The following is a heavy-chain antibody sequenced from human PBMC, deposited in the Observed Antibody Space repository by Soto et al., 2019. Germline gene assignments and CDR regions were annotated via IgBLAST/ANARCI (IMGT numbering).Heavy chain of an antibody. V-gene: IGHV1-3*01. CDR2: INAGNGNT. CDR3: ASGGDGGSEGEYYMDV. Sequence: ASVKVSCKASGYTFTSYAMHWVRQAPGQRLEWMGWINAGNGNTKYSQKFQGRVTITRDTSASTAYMELSSLRSEDTAVYYCASGGDGGSEGEYYMDVWGKGTTVTVSS. J-gene: IGHJ6*03. CDR1: GYTFTSYA. D-gene: IGHD3-10*01.